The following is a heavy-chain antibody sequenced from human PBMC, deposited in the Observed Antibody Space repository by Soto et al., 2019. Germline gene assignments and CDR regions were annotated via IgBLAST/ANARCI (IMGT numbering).Heavy chain of an antibody. V-gene: IGHV4-4*07. CDR3: VRDGTKTLRYCFDP. D-gene: IGHD1-1*01. Sequence: SETLSLTCTVSGASISGFYWGWIRKSSGKGLEWIGRIYATGTTDYNPSLKSRVMMSVDTSKKQFSLKLRSVTAADTAVYYCVRDGTKTLRYCFDPLGPLISVTFSS. J-gene: IGHJ5*02. CDR2: IYATGTT. CDR1: GASISGFY.